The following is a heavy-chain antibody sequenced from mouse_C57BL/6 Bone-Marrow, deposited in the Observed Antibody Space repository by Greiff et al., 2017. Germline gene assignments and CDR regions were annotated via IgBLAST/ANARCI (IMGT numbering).Heavy chain of an antibody. J-gene: IGHJ1*03. CDR3: ARAPDWYFDV. CDR2: INPYNGGT. V-gene: IGHV1-19*01. CDR1: GYTFTDYY. Sequence: TGPVLVKPGASVKMSCKASGYTFTDYYMNWVKQSHGKSLEWIGVINPYNGGTSYNQKFKGKATLTVDKSSSTAYMELNSLTSEDSAVYYCARAPDWYFDVWGTGTTVTVSS.